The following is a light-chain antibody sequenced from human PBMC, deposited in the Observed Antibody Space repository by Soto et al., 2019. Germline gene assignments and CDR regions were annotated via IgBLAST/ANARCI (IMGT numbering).Light chain of an antibody. Sequence: QSALTQPPSASGSPGQSVTLSCTGTSSDVGGYNYVSWYQQHPGKAPKLMIYEVSKRPSGVPDRFSGSKSGNTASLTVSGLQAEAEADYCWSSYGGSNNVVFGGGTKLTVL. CDR2: EVS. J-gene: IGLJ2*01. CDR1: SSDVGGYNY. CDR3: SSYGGSNNVV. V-gene: IGLV2-8*01.